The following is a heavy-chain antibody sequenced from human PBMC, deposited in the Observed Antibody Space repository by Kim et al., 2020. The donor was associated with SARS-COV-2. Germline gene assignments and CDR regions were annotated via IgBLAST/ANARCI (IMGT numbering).Heavy chain of an antibody. J-gene: IGHJ2*01. D-gene: IGHD6-19*01. CDR3: ARVGSGWHPLWYFDL. Sequence: PSLKSRVTISVDTSKNQFSLKLSSVTAADTAVYYCARVGSGWHPLWYFDLWGRGTLVTVSS. V-gene: IGHV4-31*02.